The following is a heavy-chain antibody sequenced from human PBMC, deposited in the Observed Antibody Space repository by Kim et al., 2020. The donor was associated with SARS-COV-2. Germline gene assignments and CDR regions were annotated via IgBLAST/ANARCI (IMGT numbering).Heavy chain of an antibody. CDR2: ISHTGDIT. CDR3: AIRGSNYGAYNY. V-gene: IGHV3-23*01. Sequence: GGSLRLSCAGSGFTFSSYGMSWVRQAPGKGLEWVSAISHTGDITDYADSMKGRFTISRDNSKNTLYLKMNSLRADDTALYYCAIRGSNYGAYNYWGQGTLSPSPQ. D-gene: IGHD4-17*01. J-gene: IGHJ4*02. CDR1: GFTFSSYG.